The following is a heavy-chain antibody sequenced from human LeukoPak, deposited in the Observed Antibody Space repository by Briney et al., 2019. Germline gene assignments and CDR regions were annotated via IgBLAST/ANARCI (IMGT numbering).Heavy chain of an antibody. V-gene: IGHV3-66*04. D-gene: IGHD3-3*01. J-gene: IGHJ4*02. CDR1: GFTVSSNY. Sequence: GGSLRLSCAASGFTVSSNYMSWVRQAPGKGLEWVSVIYSGGSTYYADSVKGRFTISRDNSKNTLYLQMNGLRAEDTAVYYCAKRDYDFWSGYYTTLDYWGQGTLVTVSS. CDR3: AKRDYDFWSGYYTTLDY. CDR2: IYSGGST.